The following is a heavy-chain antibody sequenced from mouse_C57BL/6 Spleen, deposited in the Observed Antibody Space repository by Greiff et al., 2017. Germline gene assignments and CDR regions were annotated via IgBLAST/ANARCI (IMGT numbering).Heavy chain of an antibody. CDR3: ARSSYYGSSYVFAY. Sequence: VQLQQSGAELVKPGASVKISCKASGYAFSSYWMNWVKQRPGKGLEWIGQIYPGDGDTNYNGKFKGKATLTADKSSSTAYMELRSLTSEDSAVYFCARSSYYGSSYVFAYWGQGTLVTVSA. CDR2: IYPGDGDT. V-gene: IGHV1-80*01. D-gene: IGHD1-1*01. J-gene: IGHJ3*01. CDR1: GYAFSSYW.